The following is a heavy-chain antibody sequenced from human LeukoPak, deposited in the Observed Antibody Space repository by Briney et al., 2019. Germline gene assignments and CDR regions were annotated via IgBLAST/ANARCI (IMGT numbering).Heavy chain of an antibody. V-gene: IGHV3-33*01. CDR2: IWYDGSNK. D-gene: IGHD3-10*01. CDR3: ASSPLWFGEQYFDY. J-gene: IGHJ4*02. Sequence: PGRSLRLSCAASGFTFSSYGMHWVRQAPGKGLEWVAGIWYDGSNKYYADSVKGRFTISRDNSKNTLYLQMNSLRAEDTAVYYCASSPLWFGEQYFDYWGQGTLVTVSS. CDR1: GFTFSSYG.